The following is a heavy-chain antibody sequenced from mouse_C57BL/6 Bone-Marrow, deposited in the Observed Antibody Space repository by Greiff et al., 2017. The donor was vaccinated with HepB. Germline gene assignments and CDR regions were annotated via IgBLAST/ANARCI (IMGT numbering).Heavy chain of an antibody. CDR2: IYPGSGST. V-gene: IGHV1-55*01. D-gene: IGHD1-1*01. Sequence: QVQLQQSGAELVKPGASVKMSCKASGYTFTSYWITWVKQRPGQGLEWIGDIYPGSGSTNYNEKFKSKATLTVDTSSSTAYMQLSSLTSEDSAVYYCARGSFITTVASDYWGQGTTLTVSS. J-gene: IGHJ2*01. CDR1: GYTFTSYW. CDR3: ARGSFITTVASDY.